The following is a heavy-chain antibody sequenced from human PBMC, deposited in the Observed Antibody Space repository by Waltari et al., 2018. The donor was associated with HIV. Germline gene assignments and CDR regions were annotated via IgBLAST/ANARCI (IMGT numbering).Heavy chain of an antibody. CDR3: SRDTFGEYDF. J-gene: IGHJ4*02. CDR1: GFSVTNYW. V-gene: IGHV3-74*01. D-gene: IGHD3-3*01. Sequence: EVQLVQSGGGLIKPGRSLRLSCAASGFSVTNYWRHCVRQSPGKGVVWVSRINSDGRTIDYADSVKGRITISRDSAKNTLSLQMNSLREEDTAVYYCSRDTFGEYDFWGQGALVTVSS. CDR2: INSDGRTI.